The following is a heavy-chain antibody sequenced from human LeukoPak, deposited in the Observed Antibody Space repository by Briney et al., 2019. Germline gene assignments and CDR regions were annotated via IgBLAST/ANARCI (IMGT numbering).Heavy chain of an antibody. V-gene: IGHV4-4*07. CDR2: IYTSGST. CDR1: GGSISSYY. D-gene: IGHD2-2*01. J-gene: IGHJ5*02. CDR3: ARDVYCSSTSCYEGIDNWFDP. Sequence: SETLSLTCTVSGGSISSYYWSWIRQPAGKGLEWIGRIYTSGSTNYNPSLKSRVTMSVDTSKNQFSLKLSSVTAADTAVYYCARDVYCSSTSCYEGIDNWFDPWGQGTLVTVSS.